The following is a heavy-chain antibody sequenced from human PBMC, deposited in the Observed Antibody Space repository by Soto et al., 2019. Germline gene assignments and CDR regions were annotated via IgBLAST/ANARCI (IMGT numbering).Heavy chain of an antibody. Sequence: ASVKVSCKASGYTFTSYAMHWVRQAPGQRLEWMGWINAGNGNTKYSQKFQGRVTITRDTSASTAYMELSSLRSEDTAVYYCAREGTILVDYYYYGMDVWGLGTTVTV. CDR1: GYTFTSYA. CDR2: INAGNGNT. CDR3: AREGTILVDYYYYGMDV. D-gene: IGHD3-3*01. J-gene: IGHJ6*02. V-gene: IGHV1-3*01.